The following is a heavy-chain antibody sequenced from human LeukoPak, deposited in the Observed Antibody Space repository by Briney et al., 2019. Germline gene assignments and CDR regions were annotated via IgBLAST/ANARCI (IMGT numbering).Heavy chain of an antibody. J-gene: IGHJ4*02. CDR1: GYSISSGYY. CDR2: IYHSGST. V-gene: IGHV4-38-2*01. Sequence: SEALSLTCAVSGYSISSGYYWGWIRQPPGKGLEWLGSIYHSGSTYYNPSLKSRGTISVDTSKNQFSLKLSSVTAADTAVYYCARQPSNYDYVWGSYRTHLNFDYWGQGTLVTVSS. D-gene: IGHD3-16*02. CDR3: ARQPSNYDYVWGSYRTHLNFDY.